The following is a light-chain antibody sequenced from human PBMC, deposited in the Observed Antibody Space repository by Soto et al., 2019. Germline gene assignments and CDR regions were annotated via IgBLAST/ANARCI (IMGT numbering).Light chain of an antibody. J-gene: IGKJ5*01. CDR3: QQYRGSPIT. CDR1: QSVSRR. CDR2: GAS. Sequence: EVVLTHSPGTLSLCPGGIATLSCRASQSVSRRLAWYQQRPGQSPRLLISGASMRASGVPVRFIGSGSGTDFTLTITRLEPEDFAVYYCQQYRGSPITFGLGTRLEIK. V-gene: IGKV3-20*01.